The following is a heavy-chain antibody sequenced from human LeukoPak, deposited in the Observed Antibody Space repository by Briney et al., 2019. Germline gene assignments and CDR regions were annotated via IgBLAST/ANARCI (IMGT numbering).Heavy chain of an antibody. CDR2: FDPEDGET. D-gene: IGHD6-19*01. V-gene: IGHV1-24*01. CDR3: ATFDSSGFGDAFDI. J-gene: IGHJ3*02. CDR1: GCTLTELS. Sequence: SVKVSCKVSGCTLTELSMHWVRQAPGKGLEWRGGFDPEDGETIYAQKFQGRVTMTEDTSTDTAYMELSSLRSEDTAVYYCATFDSSGFGDAFDIWGQGTMVTVSS.